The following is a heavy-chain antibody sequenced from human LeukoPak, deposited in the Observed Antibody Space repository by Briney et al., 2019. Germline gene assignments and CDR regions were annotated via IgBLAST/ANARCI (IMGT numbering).Heavy chain of an antibody. V-gene: IGHV3-23*01. CDR1: GFPFSSYG. D-gene: IGHD1-14*01. CDR3: AKDLNNNGRGFDY. J-gene: IGHJ4*02. Sequence: PGGSLRLSCAASGFPFSSYGLSWVPQPPGKGLEWFAAIRASVSGTYYADSVQGRFIISRDNSKNTLYLQMDRLRADDTAVYYCAKDLNNNGRGFDYWGQGTLVTVSS. CDR2: IRASVSGT.